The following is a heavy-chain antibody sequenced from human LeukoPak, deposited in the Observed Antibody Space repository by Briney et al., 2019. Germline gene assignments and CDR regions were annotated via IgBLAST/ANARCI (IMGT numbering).Heavy chain of an antibody. J-gene: IGHJ6*03. CDR1: GFTFSSYA. V-gene: IGHV3-23*01. CDR2: ISGSGGST. CDR3: AREKVGVTNLRTVLYYYYMDV. D-gene: IGHD1-26*01. Sequence: QTGGSLRLSCAASGFTFSSYAMSWVRQAPGKGLEWVSAISGSGGSTSYAQKFQGRVTMTRDMSTSTVYMELSSLRSEDTAVYYCAREKVGVTNLRTVLYYYYMDVWGKGTTVTISS.